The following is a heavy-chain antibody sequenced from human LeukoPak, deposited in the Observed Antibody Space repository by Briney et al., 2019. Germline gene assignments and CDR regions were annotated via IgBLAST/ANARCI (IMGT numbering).Heavy chain of an antibody. CDR2: IYSGGST. CDR1: GFTFSSYG. Sequence: GGSLRLSCAASGFTFSSYGMHWVRQAPGKGLEWVSVIYSGGSTYYADSVKGRFTISRDNSKNTLYLQMNSLRAEDTAVYYCTYSLYRIQLWLYWGQGTLVTVSS. CDR3: TYSLYRIQLWLY. V-gene: IGHV3-NL1*01. D-gene: IGHD5-18*01. J-gene: IGHJ4*02.